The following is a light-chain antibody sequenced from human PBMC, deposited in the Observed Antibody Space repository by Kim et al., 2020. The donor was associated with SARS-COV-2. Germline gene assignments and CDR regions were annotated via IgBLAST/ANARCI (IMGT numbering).Light chain of an antibody. CDR3: HQYGGSPMYT. CDR2: GAS. CDR1: QTVSSNN. V-gene: IGKV3-20*01. J-gene: IGKJ2*01. Sequence: EIVLTQSPGTLSLSPGDRATLSCRASQTVSSNNLAWYQQKPGQAPRLIISGASSRATGIPDRFSGSGSGTDFTLTIIRLEPEDFAVYYCHQYGGSPMYTFGQGTKLEI.